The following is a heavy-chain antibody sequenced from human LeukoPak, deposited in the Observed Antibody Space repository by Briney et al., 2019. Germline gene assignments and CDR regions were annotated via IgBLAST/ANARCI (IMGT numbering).Heavy chain of an antibody. J-gene: IGHJ4*02. V-gene: IGHV4-59*08. CDR3: ARHFYGKRDGSFDY. CDR1: GGSISSYY. Sequence: SETLSLTCTVSGGSISSYYWSWIRQPPGKGLEWIGYIYYSGSTNYNPSLRSRVTISVDTSKNQFSLKRSSVTAADTAVYYCARHFYGKRDGSFDYWGQGTLVTVSS. CDR2: IYYSGST. D-gene: IGHD5-24*01.